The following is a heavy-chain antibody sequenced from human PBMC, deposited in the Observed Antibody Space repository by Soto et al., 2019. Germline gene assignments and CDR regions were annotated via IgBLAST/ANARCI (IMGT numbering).Heavy chain of an antibody. Sequence: QVQLTESGGGLVKPGGSLRLPCAASGFTFSGLYMSWIRQAPGKGLEWVSCIDSSGVKKYYAESVRGRFTISRDNAKNSLYLQMNSLRAEDTAVYYCARDRGAVTGDYFDYWGQGTLVTVSS. D-gene: IGHD6-19*01. CDR2: IDSSGVKK. CDR1: GFTFSGLY. J-gene: IGHJ4*02. V-gene: IGHV3-11*01. CDR3: ARDRGAVTGDYFDY.